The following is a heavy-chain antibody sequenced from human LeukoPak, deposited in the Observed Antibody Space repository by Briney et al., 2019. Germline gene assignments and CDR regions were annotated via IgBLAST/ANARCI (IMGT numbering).Heavy chain of an antibody. CDR1: GYTFTSYG. CDR3: AREDYTNRCNY. D-gene: IGHD4-11*01. J-gene: IGHJ4*02. V-gene: IGHV1-2*02. CDR2: INPNSGGT. Sequence: ASVKVSCKASGYTFTSYGISWVRQAPGQGLEWMGWINPNSGGTNYAQKFRGRVTMIRDTSISTAYMELSRLRSDDTAVYYCAREDYTNRCNYWGQGTLVTVSS.